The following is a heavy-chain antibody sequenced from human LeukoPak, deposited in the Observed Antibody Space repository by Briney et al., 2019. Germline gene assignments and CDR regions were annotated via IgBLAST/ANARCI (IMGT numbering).Heavy chain of an antibody. D-gene: IGHD2-15*01. Sequence: SETLSLTCAVDGGSFSGYYWSWIRQPPGKGLEWIGEINHSGSTNYNPSLKSRVTISVDTSKNQFSLKLSSVTAADTAVYYCARGRVVVVVAAKGPNWFDPWGQGTLVTVSS. CDR2: INHSGST. J-gene: IGHJ5*02. V-gene: IGHV4-34*01. CDR3: ARGRVVVVVAAKGPNWFDP. CDR1: GGSFSGYY.